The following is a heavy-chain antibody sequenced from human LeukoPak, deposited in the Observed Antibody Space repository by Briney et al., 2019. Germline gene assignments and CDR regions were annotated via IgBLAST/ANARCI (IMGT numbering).Heavy chain of an antibody. J-gene: IGHJ4*02. D-gene: IGHD6-13*01. V-gene: IGHV3-48*03. CDR3: ARIPGAAVQHFDY. Sequence: PGGSLRLSCAASGFTFSSYEMNWVRQAPGKGLEWVSYISSSGSTIYYADSVKGRFTISRDNAKNSLYLQMNSLRAEDTAVYYCARIPGAAVQHFDYWGQGTRVTVSS. CDR1: GFTFSSYE. CDR2: ISSSGSTI.